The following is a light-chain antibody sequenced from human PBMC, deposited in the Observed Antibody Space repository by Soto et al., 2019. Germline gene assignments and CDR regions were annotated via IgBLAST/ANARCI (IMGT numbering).Light chain of an antibody. V-gene: IGKV1-5*01. CDR2: HAS. CDR1: QTISSW. CDR3: QQYNIYSWT. J-gene: IGKJ1*01. Sequence: IQVTQSPSTLPGSLGDRFTITCLASQTISSWLAWYQQKPGQAPNLLIYHASSLQSGVPSRFSGSGSGTEFTLTISSLQPDDFATYYCQQYNIYSWTFGQGTKVDI.